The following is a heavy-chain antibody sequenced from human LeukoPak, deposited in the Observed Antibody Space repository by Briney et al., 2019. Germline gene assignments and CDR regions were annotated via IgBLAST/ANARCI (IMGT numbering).Heavy chain of an antibody. CDR1: GFTVSTNY. J-gene: IGHJ4*02. CDR3: ARLRGYSYGYVDY. Sequence: GGSLRLSCVASGFTVSTNYMSWVRQAPGKGLEWVSVIYSGGSTYYADSVKGRFTISRDNSKNTLYLQMNSLRAEDTAVYYCARLRGYSYGYVDYWGRGTLVTVSS. CDR2: IYSGGST. V-gene: IGHV3-53*01. D-gene: IGHD5-18*01.